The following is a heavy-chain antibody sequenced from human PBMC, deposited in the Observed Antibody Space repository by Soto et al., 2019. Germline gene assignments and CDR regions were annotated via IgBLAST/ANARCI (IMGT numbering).Heavy chain of an antibody. Sequence: HPGGSLRLSCAASGFTFSSYAMSWVRQAPGKGLEWVSAISGSGGSTYYADSVKGRFTISRDNSKNTLYLQMNSLRAEDTAVYYCAKGSAIFGVVIKSVYYMDVWGKGTTVTVSS. J-gene: IGHJ6*03. CDR2: ISGSGGST. D-gene: IGHD3-3*01. V-gene: IGHV3-23*01. CDR3: AKGSAIFGVVIKSVYYMDV. CDR1: GFTFSSYA.